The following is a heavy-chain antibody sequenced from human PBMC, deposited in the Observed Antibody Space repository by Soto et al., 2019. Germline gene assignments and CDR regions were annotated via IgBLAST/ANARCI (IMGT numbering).Heavy chain of an antibody. V-gene: IGHV3-30-3*01. CDR3: ARDRKGKFWFDS. CDR1: GFTFRTHA. D-gene: IGHD3-10*01. J-gene: IGHJ5*01. CDR2: ISYDGSNK. Sequence: GGALRISLAAPGFTFRTHANGWGRPAPGKGLEWVEIISYDGSNKYYAASLKGRFTISRDNAKNTLYLQMNSLRPEDTAVYFCARDRKGKFWFDSWGQGTLVTVSS.